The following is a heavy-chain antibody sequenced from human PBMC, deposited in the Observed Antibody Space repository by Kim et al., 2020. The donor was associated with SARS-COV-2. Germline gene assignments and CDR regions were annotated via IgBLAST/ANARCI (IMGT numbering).Heavy chain of an antibody. J-gene: IGHJ5*02. V-gene: IGHV5-51*01. CDR2: IYPGDSDT. D-gene: IGHD6-13*01. CDR3: ARQPLFTGYSSSWTGGWFDP. Sequence: GESLKISCKGSGYSFTSYWIGWVRQMPGKGLEWMGIIYPGDSDTRYSPSFQGQVTISADKSISTAYLQWSSLKASDTAMYYCARQPLFTGYSSSWTGGWFDPWGQGTLVTVSS. CDR1: GYSFTSYW.